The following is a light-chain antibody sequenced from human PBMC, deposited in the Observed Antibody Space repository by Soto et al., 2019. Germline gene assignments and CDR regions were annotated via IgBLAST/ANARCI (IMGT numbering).Light chain of an antibody. V-gene: IGKV2-40*01. CDR3: QQYNNWPFS. CDR2: DVS. Sequence: DVVMTQSPLSLPVTLGQPSSISCRSSQSLLDSDDGKTYLEWYQQKSGKSPRLXXYDVSIRSTGVPARFSATGSETDFTLTISGLQSGDSEVYFCQQYNNWPFSFGQGTRLEIK. J-gene: IGKJ5*01. CDR1: QSLLDSDDGKTY.